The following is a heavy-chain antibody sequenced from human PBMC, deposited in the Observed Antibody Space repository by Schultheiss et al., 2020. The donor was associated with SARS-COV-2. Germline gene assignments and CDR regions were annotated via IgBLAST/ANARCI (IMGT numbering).Heavy chain of an antibody. V-gene: IGHV1-2*02. CDR1: GYTFTGYY. D-gene: IGHD5-18*01. Sequence: ASVKVSCKASGYTFTGYYMHWVRQAPGQGLEWMGWINPNSGGTNYAQKFQGRVTMTRDTSTSTVYMELSSLRSEDTAVYYCARGHTAMVSADYYYYMDVWGKGTTVTVSS. J-gene: IGHJ6*03. CDR3: ARGHTAMVSADYYYYMDV. CDR2: INPNSGGT.